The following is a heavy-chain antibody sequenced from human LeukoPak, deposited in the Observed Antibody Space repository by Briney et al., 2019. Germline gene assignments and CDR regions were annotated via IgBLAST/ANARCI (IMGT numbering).Heavy chain of an antibody. CDR2: IYYSGST. J-gene: IGHJ5*02. Sequence: SETLSLTCTVSGDSISTSYYYWGWIRQPPGKGLEWIGSIYYSGSTYYNASLKSRVTISVDTSKNQFSLKLSSVTAADTAMYYCARDRQLWYRFDPWGQGTLVTVSS. V-gene: IGHV4-39*07. CDR3: ARDRQLWYRFDP. D-gene: IGHD5-18*01. CDR1: GDSISTSYYY.